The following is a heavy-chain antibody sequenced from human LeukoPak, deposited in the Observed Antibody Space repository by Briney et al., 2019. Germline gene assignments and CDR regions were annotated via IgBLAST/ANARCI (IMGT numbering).Heavy chain of an antibody. CDR3: ASYGGKHQACDY. CDR1: GGSISSSNW. CDR2: IYHSGST. D-gene: IGHD4-23*01. Sequence: PSETLSLTCAVSGGSISSSNWWSWVRQPPGKGLEWIGEIYHSGSTNYNPSLKSRVTISVDKSKNQFSLKLSSVTAADTAVYYCASYGGKHQACDYWGQGTLVTVSS. V-gene: IGHV4-4*02. J-gene: IGHJ4*02.